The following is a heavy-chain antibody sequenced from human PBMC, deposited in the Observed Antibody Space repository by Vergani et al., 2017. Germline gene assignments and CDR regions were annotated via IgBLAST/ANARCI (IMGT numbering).Heavy chain of an antibody. J-gene: IGHJ5*02. CDR2: TWYDGNNK. D-gene: IGHD1-14*01. V-gene: IGHV3-33*01. Sequence: QVQLVESGGGVVQPGRSLRLSCAASGFTFNQYGMPGVRKAPGKGLEWVAVTWYDGNNKQYADSVKGRFTISRDNSKSTMYLQMNSLRDEDTGVYYCARDLRLLYNRFDPWGQGTLVTVSS. CDR1: GFTFNQYG. CDR3: ARDLRLLYNRFDP.